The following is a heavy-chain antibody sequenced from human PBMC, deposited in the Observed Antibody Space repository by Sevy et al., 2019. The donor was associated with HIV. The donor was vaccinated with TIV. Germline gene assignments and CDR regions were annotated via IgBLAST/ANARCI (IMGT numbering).Heavy chain of an antibody. CDR3: ARHGSYHEGGAFDI. V-gene: IGHV4-4*07. J-gene: IGHJ3*02. D-gene: IGHD3-16*02. Sequence: SETLSLTCTVSGGSISSYYWSWIRQPAGKGLEWIGRIYTSGSTNYNPSLKSRVTMSVDTSKNQFSLKLSSVTAADTAVYYWARHGSYHEGGAFDIWGQGTMVTVSS. CDR2: IYTSGST. CDR1: GGSISSYY.